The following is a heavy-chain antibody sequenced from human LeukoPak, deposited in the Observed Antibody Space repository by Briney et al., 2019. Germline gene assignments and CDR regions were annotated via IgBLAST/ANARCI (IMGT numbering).Heavy chain of an antibody. J-gene: IGHJ5*01. D-gene: IGHD3-9*01. V-gene: IGHV4-34*01. CDR3: AKKVPGDWVPLDS. CDR1: GGSFSGYY. CDR2: INHSGST. Sequence: SETLSLTCAVYGGSFSGYYWSWIRQPPGKGLEWIGEINHSGSTNYNPSLKSRVTISVDTSKSQFSLKLSSVTAADTAVYYCAKKVPGDWVPLDSWGQGTLVTVSS.